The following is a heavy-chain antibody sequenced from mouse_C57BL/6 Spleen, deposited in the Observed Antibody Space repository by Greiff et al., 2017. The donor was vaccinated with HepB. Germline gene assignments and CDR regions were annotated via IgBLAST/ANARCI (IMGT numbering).Heavy chain of an antibody. CDR1: GYTFTSYW. CDR2: IDPSDSYT. D-gene: IGHD1-1*01. V-gene: IGHV1-69*01. J-gene: IGHJ1*03. Sequence: QVQLQQPGAELVMPGASVKLSCKASGYTFTSYWMHWVKQRPGQGLEWIGEIDPSDSYTNYNQKFKGKSTLTVDKSSSTAYMQLSSLTSEDSAVYYCARSYYGSSNWYFDDWGTGTTVTVSS. CDR3: ARSYYGSSNWYFDD.